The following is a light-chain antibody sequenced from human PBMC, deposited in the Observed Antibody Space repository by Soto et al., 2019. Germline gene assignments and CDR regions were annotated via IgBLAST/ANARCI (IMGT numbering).Light chain of an antibody. CDR2: GAS. J-gene: IGKJ1*01. V-gene: IGKV3-15*01. CDR1: QSVGST. CDR3: QQCNNWPPT. Sequence: EIVMTQSPATLSVSPGERATLSCRASQSVGSTLAWYQHKPGQAPRLVIYGASTRATGIPARFSGTGSGTEFTLTISSLQSEDFAVYYCQQCNNWPPTFGQGTKVEIK.